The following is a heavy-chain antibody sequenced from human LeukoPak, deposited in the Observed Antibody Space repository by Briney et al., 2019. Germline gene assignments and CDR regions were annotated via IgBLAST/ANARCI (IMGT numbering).Heavy chain of an antibody. J-gene: IGHJ4*02. Sequence: SETLSLTCTVSGGSFSSYYWSWIRQPAGQGLEWIGRIYTSGSTNYNPSLKSRVTMSIDTSKNRFFLKLRSVTAADTAVYYCARDSNNFWSGYWDYWGQGTLVTVSS. CDR3: ARDSNNFWSGYWDY. CDR2: IYTSGST. D-gene: IGHD3-3*01. V-gene: IGHV4-4*07. CDR1: GGSFSSYY.